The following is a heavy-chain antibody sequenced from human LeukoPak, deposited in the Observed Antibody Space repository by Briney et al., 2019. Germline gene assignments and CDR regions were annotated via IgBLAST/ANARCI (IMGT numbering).Heavy chain of an antibody. CDR1: GFTFSSYS. J-gene: IGHJ4*02. V-gene: IGHV3-48*01. Sequence: PGGSLRLSCAASGFTFSSYSMNWVRQAPGKGLEWVSYISSSGSTVYYADSVKGQFTISRDNAKNSLYLQMNSLRAEDTAVYYCARTTGQFDYWGQGTLVTVSS. D-gene: IGHD1-1*01. CDR2: ISSSGSTV. CDR3: ARTTGQFDY.